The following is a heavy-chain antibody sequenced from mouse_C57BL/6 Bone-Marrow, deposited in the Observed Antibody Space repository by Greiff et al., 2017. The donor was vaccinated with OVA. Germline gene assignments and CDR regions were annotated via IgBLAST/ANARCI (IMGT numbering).Heavy chain of an antibody. CDR1: GYTFTSYW. J-gene: IGHJ1*03. Sequence: QVQLQQPGAELVKPGASVKLSCKASGYTFTSYWMQWVKQRPGQGLEWIGEIDPSDSYTNYNQKFKGKATLTVDTSSSTAYMQLSSLTSEDSAVYYCAREGYHWYFDVWGTGTTVTVSS. D-gene: IGHD2-2*01. V-gene: IGHV1-50*01. CDR2: IDPSDSYT. CDR3: AREGYHWYFDV.